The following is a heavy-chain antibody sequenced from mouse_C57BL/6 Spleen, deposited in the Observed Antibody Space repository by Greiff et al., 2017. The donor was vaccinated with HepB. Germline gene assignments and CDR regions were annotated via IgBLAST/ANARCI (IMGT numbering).Heavy chain of an antibody. D-gene: IGHD3-2*02. Sequence: EVQLVESEGGLVQPGSSMKLSCTASGFTFSDYYMAWVRQVPEKGLEWVANINYDGSSTYYLDSLKSRFIISRDNAKNILYLQMSSLKSEDTATYYCARERVGSSGSGFVDYWGQGTSVTVSS. CDR3: ARERVGSSGSGFVDY. CDR1: GFTFSDYY. J-gene: IGHJ4*01. V-gene: IGHV5-16*01. CDR2: INYDGSST.